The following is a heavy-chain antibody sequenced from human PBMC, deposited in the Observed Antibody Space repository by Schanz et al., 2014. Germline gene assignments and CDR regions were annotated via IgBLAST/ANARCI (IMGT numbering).Heavy chain of an antibody. D-gene: IGHD3-10*01. CDR2: INTASGNT. CDR1: GYTFTSYD. J-gene: IGHJ4*02. CDR3: ATGPSGSLDY. Sequence: QVQLIQSGAEVKKPGASVKVSCTASGYTFTSYDINWVRQAPGRRLEWMGWINTASGNTRYSEAFQGRVTMTRDTSATTAYMELSSLTSEDTAVYYCATGPSGSLDYWGQGTLVTVSS. V-gene: IGHV1-3*04.